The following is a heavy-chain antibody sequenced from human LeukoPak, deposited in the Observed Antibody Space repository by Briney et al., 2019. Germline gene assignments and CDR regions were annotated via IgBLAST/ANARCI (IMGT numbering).Heavy chain of an antibody. CDR3: ARMFDY. CDR1: GFTFSKVW. CDR2: ITSSGDII. J-gene: IGHJ4*02. V-gene: IGHV3-48*03. Sequence: GGSLRLSCAASGFTFSKVWMNWVRQAPGKGLEWVSYITSSGDIIYYADSVKGRFTISRDNAKNSLYLQMNSLRAEDTAVYYCARMFDYWGQGTPVTVSS.